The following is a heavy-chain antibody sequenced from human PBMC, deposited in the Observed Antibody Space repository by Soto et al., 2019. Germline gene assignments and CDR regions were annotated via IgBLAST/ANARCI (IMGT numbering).Heavy chain of an antibody. CDR2: ISYDGSNK. CDR3: AKDPGRVVPAAGFDY. Sequence: QVQLVESGGGVVQPGRSLRLSCAASGFTFSSDGMHWVRQAPGKGLEWVAVISYDGSNKYYADSVKGRFTISRDNSKNTLYLQMNSLRAEDTAVHYCAKDPGRVVPAAGFDYWGQGTLVTVSS. CDR1: GFTFSSDG. J-gene: IGHJ4*02. V-gene: IGHV3-30*18. D-gene: IGHD2-2*01.